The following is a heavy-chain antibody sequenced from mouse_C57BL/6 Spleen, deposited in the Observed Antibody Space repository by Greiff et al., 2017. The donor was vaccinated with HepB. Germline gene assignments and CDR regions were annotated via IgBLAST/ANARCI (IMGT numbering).Heavy chain of an antibody. V-gene: IGHV1-26*01. CDR3: ASLYGSSFDY. Sequence: EVQLQQSGPELVKPGASVKISCKASGYTFTDYYMNWVKQSHGKSLEWIGDINPNNGGTSYNQKFKGKATLTVDKSSSTAYMELRSLTSEDSAVYYCASLYGSSFDYWGQGTTLTVSS. CDR1: GYTFTDYY. CDR2: INPNNGGT. D-gene: IGHD1-1*01. J-gene: IGHJ2*01.